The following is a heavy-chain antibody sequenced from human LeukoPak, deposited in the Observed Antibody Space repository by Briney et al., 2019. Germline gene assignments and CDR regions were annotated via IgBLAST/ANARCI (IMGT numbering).Heavy chain of an antibody. J-gene: IGHJ5*02. Sequence: ASVKVSCKASDYTFTSYGISWVRQAPGQGLEWMGWISTYNGDTNYAQKLQGRVTMTTDTSTNTAYMELRSLRSDDTAVYYCARDRRLVPGWFDPWGQGTLVTVSS. CDR1: DYTFTSYG. D-gene: IGHD6-19*01. V-gene: IGHV1-18*01. CDR2: ISTYNGDT. CDR3: ARDRRLVPGWFDP.